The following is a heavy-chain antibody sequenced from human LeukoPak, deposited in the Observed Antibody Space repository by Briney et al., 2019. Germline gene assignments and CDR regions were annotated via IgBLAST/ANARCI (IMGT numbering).Heavy chain of an antibody. CDR2: IYYSGST. Sequence: SVTLSLTCTVSGGSISSSSYYWGWIRQPPGKGLEWIGSIYYSGSTYYNPSLKSRVTISVDTSKNQFSLKLSSVTAADTAVYYCAKWTEGGAFDSWGQGTMLIVSS. CDR1: GGSISSSSYY. CDR3: AKWTEGGAFDS. J-gene: IGHJ3*01. D-gene: IGHD1-26*01. V-gene: IGHV4-39*07.